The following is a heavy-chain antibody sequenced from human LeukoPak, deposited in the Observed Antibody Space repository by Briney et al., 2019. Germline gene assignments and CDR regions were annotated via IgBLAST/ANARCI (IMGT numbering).Heavy chain of an antibody. J-gene: IGHJ4*02. CDR2: IYYSGTT. D-gene: IGHD6-19*01. CDR1: GGSISSRNYY. Sequence: SETLSLTCTVSGGSISSRNYYWGWIRQPPGKGLEWIGSIYYSGTTYYNPSLKSRVTISVDTSKSQFSLNLTSVTAADTAVYYCARVVQQRIAVAGGHLYYFDYWGQGTLVTVSS. V-gene: IGHV4-39*07. CDR3: ARVVQQRIAVAGGHLYYFDY.